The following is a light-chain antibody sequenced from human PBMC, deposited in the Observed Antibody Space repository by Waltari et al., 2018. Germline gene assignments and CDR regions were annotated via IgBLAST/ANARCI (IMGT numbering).Light chain of an antibody. Sequence: EIVMTQSPATVSVSPGETATPPCRASQSVGSRLAWYQQKPGQAPRLLIYGSSTRATGIPARFRGSGSGTDFTLIISSLQSEDCAVYYCQQYTTLLTWTFGQGTNVEIK. CDR1: QSVGSR. J-gene: IGKJ1*01. V-gene: IGKV3-15*01. CDR2: GSS. CDR3: QQYTTLLTWT.